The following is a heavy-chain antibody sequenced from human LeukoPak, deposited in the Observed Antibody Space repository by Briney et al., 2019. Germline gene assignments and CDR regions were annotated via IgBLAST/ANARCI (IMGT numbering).Heavy chain of an antibody. V-gene: IGHV3-30*03. CDR2: ISYDGSNK. Sequence: QPGRSLRLSCAASGFTFSSYGMHWVRQAPGKGLEWVAVISYDGSNKYYADSVKGRFTISRDNSKNTLYLQMNSLRAEDTAVYYCAREGYSYGFRGGVKGGFDYWGQGTLVTVSS. CDR3: AREGYSYGFRGGVKGGFDY. CDR1: GFTFSSYG. J-gene: IGHJ4*02. D-gene: IGHD5-18*01.